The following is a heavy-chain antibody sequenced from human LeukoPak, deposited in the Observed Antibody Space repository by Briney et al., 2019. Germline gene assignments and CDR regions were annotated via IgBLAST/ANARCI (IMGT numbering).Heavy chain of an antibody. CDR3: ARRDQWVGGALYSYYYMGV. CDR2: ISSSGSYI. J-gene: IGHJ6*03. V-gene: IGHV3-21*04. CDR1: GFTFSSYS. D-gene: IGHD6-19*01. Sequence: PGGSLRLSCAASGFTFSSYSMNWVRQAPGKGLEWVSYISSSGSYIYYADAVKGGFTISRDNARHSLYLQMNSLRAAVTAVYYCARRDQWVGGALYSYYYMGVWGKGTTVTVSS.